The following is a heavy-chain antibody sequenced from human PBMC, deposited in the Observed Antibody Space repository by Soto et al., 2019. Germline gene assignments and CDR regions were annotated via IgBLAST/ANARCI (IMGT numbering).Heavy chain of an antibody. Sequence: PGGSLRLSCSVSGFTFNSYAMTWVRQAPCKGLEWVSSISGSADVMYYADSVKGRFIISRDNSKMTLSLQLNSLSAEDTGLYYCAKYRSSSSGDEGFDYWGQGALVTVSS. J-gene: IGHJ4*02. CDR3: AKYRSSSSGDEGFDY. D-gene: IGHD2-15*01. V-gene: IGHV3-23*01. CDR2: ISGSADVM. CDR1: GFTFNSYA.